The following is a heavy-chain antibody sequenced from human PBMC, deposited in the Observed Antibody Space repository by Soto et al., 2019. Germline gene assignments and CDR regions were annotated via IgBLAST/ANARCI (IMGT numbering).Heavy chain of an antibody. CDR2: INPSGGST. CDR1: GYTLTSYY. J-gene: IGHJ6*02. V-gene: IGHV1-46*01. Sequence: ASVKDSCKASGYTLTSYYMHWVRQAPGQGLEWMGIINPSGGSTSYAQKFQGRVTMTRDTSTSTVYMELSSLRSEDTAVYYCARELLTRKYGMDVWGQGTTVTVSS. D-gene: IGHD2-15*01. CDR3: ARELLTRKYGMDV.